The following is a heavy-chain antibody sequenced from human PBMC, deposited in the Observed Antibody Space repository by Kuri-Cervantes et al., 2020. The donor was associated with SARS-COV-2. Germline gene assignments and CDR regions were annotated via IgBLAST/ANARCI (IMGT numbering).Heavy chain of an antibody. CDR1: GFTFDNYA. Sequence: LSLTCAASGFTFDNYAMHWVRQAPGKGLEWVSQISWNSGNIAYADSLKGRFTISRDNAKNSLYLQMNSLRAEDTALYYCTRRLQSYYYGMDVWGQGTTVTVSS. V-gene: IGHV3-9*01. J-gene: IGHJ6*02. CDR2: ISWNSGNI. CDR3: TRRLQSYYYGMDV. D-gene: IGHD4-11*01.